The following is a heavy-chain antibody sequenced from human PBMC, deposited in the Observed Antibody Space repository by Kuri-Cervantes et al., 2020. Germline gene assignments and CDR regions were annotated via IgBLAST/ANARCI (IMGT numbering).Heavy chain of an antibody. J-gene: IGHJ4*02. CDR1: GFTFSTYG. D-gene: IGHD6-13*01. Sequence: GESLKISCSASGFTFSTYGMTWVRQAPGKGLEWVSVISTSGGSIYYADSVKGRFTISRDNSKNTLYLQMNSLRAEDTAVYYCAKAWGIAAATAEFDYWGQGTLVTVSS. V-gene: IGHV3-23*01. CDR2: ISTSGGSI. CDR3: AKAWGIAAATAEFDY.